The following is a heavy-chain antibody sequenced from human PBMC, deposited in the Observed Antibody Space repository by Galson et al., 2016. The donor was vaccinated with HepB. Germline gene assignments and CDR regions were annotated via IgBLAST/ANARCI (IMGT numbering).Heavy chain of an antibody. CDR3: ARRGEDYDSSNGYVS. Sequence: SLRLSCAGSGFIFDRYSLNWVRQAPGKGLEWVSYISSSSRAIYYADSVKGRFIISRDNARKSVYLQMNSLRDEDSAVYYCARRGEDYDSSNGYVSWGQGTLVTVSS. V-gene: IGHV3-48*02. CDR1: GFIFDRYS. CDR2: ISSSSRAI. D-gene: IGHD3-22*01. J-gene: IGHJ5*02.